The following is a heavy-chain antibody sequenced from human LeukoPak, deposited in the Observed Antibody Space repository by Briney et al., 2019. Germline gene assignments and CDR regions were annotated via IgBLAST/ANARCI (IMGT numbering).Heavy chain of an antibody. CDR1: GFTLSSYS. V-gene: IGHV3-21*01. J-gene: IGHJ4*02. CDR3: ARVGGYDGVYYFDY. CDR2: ISSSSSYI. Sequence: GGSLRLSCAASGFTLSSYSMNWVRQAPGKGLEWVSSISSSSSYIYYADSVKGRFTISRDNAKNSLYLQMNSLRAEDTAVYYCARVGGYDGVYYFDYWGQGTLVTVSS. D-gene: IGHD5-12*01.